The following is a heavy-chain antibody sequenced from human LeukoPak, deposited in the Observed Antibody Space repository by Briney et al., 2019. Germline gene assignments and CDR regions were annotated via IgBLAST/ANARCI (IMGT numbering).Heavy chain of an antibody. D-gene: IGHD4-23*01. J-gene: IGHJ6*03. V-gene: IGHV3-23*01. Sequence: GRSLRLSCAASRFSFSSYAMSWVRQAPGKGLESVSTISSSGGSTYYADSVKGRFYISTDNSKNTLYLQMNSLRAEDTAVSYCAKGHYGGYYYYMDVWGKGTTVTVSS. CDR3: AKGHYGGYYYYMDV. CDR2: ISSSGGST. CDR1: RFSFSSYA.